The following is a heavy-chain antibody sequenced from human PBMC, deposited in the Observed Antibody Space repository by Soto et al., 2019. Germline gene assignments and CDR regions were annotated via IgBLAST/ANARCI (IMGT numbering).Heavy chain of an antibody. CDR2: IYYSGST. CDR1: GGSISSYY. Sequence: SETLSLTCTVSGGSISSYYWSWIRQPPGKGLEWIGYIYYSGSTNYNPSLKSRGTISVDTSKNQFSLKLSPVTAADTAVYYCASDIPIDKPFPRTIAAAGTNRHYYYYGMDVWGQGTTVTVSS. V-gene: IGHV4-59*01. D-gene: IGHD6-13*01. J-gene: IGHJ6*02. CDR3: ASDIPIDKPFPRTIAAAGTNRHYYYYGMDV.